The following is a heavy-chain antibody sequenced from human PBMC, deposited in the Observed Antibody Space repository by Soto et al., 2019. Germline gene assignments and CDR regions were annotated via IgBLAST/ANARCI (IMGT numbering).Heavy chain of an antibody. J-gene: IGHJ5*02. CDR1: GGSISSGGYY. Sequence: QVQLQESGPGLVKPSQTLSLTCTVSGGSISSGGYYWSWIRQHPGKGLEWIGYIYYSGSTYYNPSLKSRXXIXVXXSKNQFSLKLSSVTAADTAVYYCAREYGDYVWFDPWGQGTLVTVSS. V-gene: IGHV4-31*03. D-gene: IGHD4-17*01. CDR2: IYYSGST. CDR3: AREYGDYVWFDP.